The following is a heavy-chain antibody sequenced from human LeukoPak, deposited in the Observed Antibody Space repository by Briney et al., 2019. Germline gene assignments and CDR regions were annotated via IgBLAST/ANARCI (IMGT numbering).Heavy chain of an antibody. V-gene: IGHV5-51*01. Sequence: GESLKISCKGFGYTFTRFCIAWVRQMPGKGLEWMGIIYPGASDTRYSPSFEGQVTISVDKSITTAYLQWSSLKASDTAMYYCARHNSPSSGYNAFNIWGQGTMVTVSS. CDR1: GYTFTRFC. CDR2: IYPGASDT. CDR3: ARHNSPSSGYNAFNI. J-gene: IGHJ3*02. D-gene: IGHD3-22*01.